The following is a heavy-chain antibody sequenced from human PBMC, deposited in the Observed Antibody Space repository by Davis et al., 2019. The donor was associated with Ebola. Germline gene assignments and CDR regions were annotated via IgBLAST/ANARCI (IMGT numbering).Heavy chain of an antibody. CDR1: GFTFSSYS. CDR2: ISSSSSYI. Sequence: GESLKISCAASGFTFSSYSMNWVRQAPGKGLEWVSSISSSSSYIYYADSVKGRFTISRDNAKNSLYLQMNSLRAEDTAVYYCATGGGLTTVVPRNGLDVWGQGTTVTVSS. J-gene: IGHJ6*02. V-gene: IGHV3-21*01. D-gene: IGHD4-23*01. CDR3: ATGGGLTTVVPRNGLDV.